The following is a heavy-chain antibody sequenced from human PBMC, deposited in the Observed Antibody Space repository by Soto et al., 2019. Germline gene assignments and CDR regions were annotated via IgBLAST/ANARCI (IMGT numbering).Heavy chain of an antibody. V-gene: IGHV6-1*01. D-gene: IGHD1-26*01. CDR1: GDSVSSNSVG. CDR3: ARVGRYYFDY. Sequence: SQTLSLTCAISGDSVSSNSVGWNCIRQSPSRGLEWLGRTYYRSKWYNEYAVSVKSRVTINPDTSKNQFSLQLKFVTPEDTAVYYCARVGRYYFDYWGQGTLVTVS. CDR2: TYYRSKWYN. J-gene: IGHJ4*02.